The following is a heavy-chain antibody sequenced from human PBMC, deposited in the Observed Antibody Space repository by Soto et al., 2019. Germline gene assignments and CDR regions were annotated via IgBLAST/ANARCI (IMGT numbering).Heavy chain of an antibody. D-gene: IGHD2-2*02. CDR3: ARAIFGAPNDFWGQGTLVTVSSGKTRPASVKVSCKAPADTFTSCYTTYFQH. Sequence: ASVKVSCKTSGYTFNDYYMQWVRQAPGQGLEFMGWMNPVNGDTGSAQKFQGRFTMTRETYIRTFYMELSRLTSDDTAVYFCARAIFGAPNDFWGQGTLVTVSSGKTRPASVKVSCKAPADTFTSCYTTYFQHWGQGTLVTVSS. J-gene: IGHJ1*01. CDR1: GYTFNDYY. V-gene: IGHV1-2*02. CDR2: MNPVNGDT.